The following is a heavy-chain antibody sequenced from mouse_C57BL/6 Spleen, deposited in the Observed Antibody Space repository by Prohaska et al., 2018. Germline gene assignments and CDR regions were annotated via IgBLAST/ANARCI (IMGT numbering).Heavy chain of an antibody. J-gene: IGHJ2*01. CDR3: ARGYFDY. V-gene: IGHV1-26*01. CDR2: INPNNGGT. Sequence: QSHGKSLEWIGDINPNNGGTSYNQKFKGKATLTVDKSSSTAYMELRSLTSEDSAVYYCARGYFDYWGQGTTLTVSS.